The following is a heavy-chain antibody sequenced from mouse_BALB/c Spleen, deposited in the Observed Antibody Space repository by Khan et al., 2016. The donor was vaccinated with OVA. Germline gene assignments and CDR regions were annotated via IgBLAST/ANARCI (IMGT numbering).Heavy chain of an antibody. CDR3: ARSGSYDGFDY. CDR1: GYTFTDYS. J-gene: IGHJ2*01. V-gene: IGHV9-2-1*01. D-gene: IGHD2-12*01. CDR2: INTETGEP. Sequence: QIQLVQSGPELKKPGETVKISCKASGYTFTDYSMHWVKQAPGKGLKWMGWINTETGEPTYADDFKGRFAFSLETSASTAYLQINNLKNEDTATHFCARSGSYDGFDYWGQGTTLTVSS.